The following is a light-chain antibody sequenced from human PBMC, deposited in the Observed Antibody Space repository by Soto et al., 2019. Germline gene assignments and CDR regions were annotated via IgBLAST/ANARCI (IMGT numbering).Light chain of an antibody. V-gene: IGKV1-5*01. J-gene: IGKJ1*01. CDR1: QSISIW. CDR3: QHWSCLSRT. CDR2: NAA. Sequence: DIQMTQSPSTLSASVGDRVAITCRASQSISIWLAFYQQKTGRAPKLLIYNAARLESGVPPRFSGSGSGPGFTLSITFLQTYDFATYYFQHWSCLSRTFGQGSKVKI.